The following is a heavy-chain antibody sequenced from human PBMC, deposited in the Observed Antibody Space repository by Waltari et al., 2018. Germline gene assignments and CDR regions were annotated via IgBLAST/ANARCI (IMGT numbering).Heavy chain of an antibody. D-gene: IGHD4-17*01. CDR1: GYTFTRYG. V-gene: IGHV1-18*04. CDR2: VRPHNGDT. J-gene: IGHJ4*02. Sequence: QVQLVQSGAEVEKPGASVKVSCKAIGYTFTRYGISWVRQAPGQGLEWMGWVRPHNGDTDYAQKFQGRDTMATDTFMNTAYMELRSLRPDDTAVYYCARGAPYGDYLPCDYWGQGTLVTVSS. CDR3: ARGAPYGDYLPCDY.